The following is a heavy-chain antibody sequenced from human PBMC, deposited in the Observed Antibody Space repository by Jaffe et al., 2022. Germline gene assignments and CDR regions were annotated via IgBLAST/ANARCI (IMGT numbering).Heavy chain of an antibody. V-gene: IGHV4-34*01. CDR2: INHSGST. CDR1: GGSFSGYY. CDR3: ARSTVTTRPTLYYFDY. Sequence: QVQLQQWGAGLLKPSETLSLTCAVYGGSFSGYYWSWIRQPPGKGLEWIGEINHSGSTNYNPSLKSRVTISVDTSKNQFSLKLSSVTAADTAVYYCARSTVTTRPTLYYFDYWGQGTLVTVSS. J-gene: IGHJ4*02. D-gene: IGHD4-4*01.